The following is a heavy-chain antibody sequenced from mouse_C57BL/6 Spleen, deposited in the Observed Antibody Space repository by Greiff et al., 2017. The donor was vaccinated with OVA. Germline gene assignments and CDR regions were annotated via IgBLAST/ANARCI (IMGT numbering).Heavy chain of an antibody. D-gene: IGHD2-12*01. CDR1: GYSITSGYY. CDR3: ASDYDDAMDY. Sequence: VQLQQSGPGLVKPSQSLSLTCSVTGYSITSGYYWNWIRQFPGNKLEWMGYISYDGSNNYNPSLKNRISITRETSKNQFFLKLNSVTTEDTATYYCASDYDDAMDYWGQGTSVTVSS. CDR2: ISYDGSN. J-gene: IGHJ4*01. V-gene: IGHV3-6*01.